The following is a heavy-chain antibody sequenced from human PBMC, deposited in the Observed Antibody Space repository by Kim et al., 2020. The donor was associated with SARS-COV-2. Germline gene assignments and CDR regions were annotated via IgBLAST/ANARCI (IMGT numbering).Heavy chain of an antibody. CDR2: MSSSGSII. CDR1: GFSFSDYY. CDR3: ARDRGVLGFLEWLSD. D-gene: IGHD3-3*01. Sequence: GGSLRLSCAASGFSFSDYYMIWIRQAPGKGLELVSYMSSSGSIIHYADSVKGRFTISRDNRKNSLYLQMNSLRAEDTAVYHCARDRGVLGFLEWLSDWGQGPLVTVSS. J-gene: IGHJ4*02. V-gene: IGHV3-11*01.